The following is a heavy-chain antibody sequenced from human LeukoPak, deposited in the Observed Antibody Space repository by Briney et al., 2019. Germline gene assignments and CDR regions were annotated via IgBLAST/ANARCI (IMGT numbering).Heavy chain of an antibody. V-gene: IGHV4-59*08. CDR2: IYYSGST. Sequence: SETLSLTCTVSVGSISSYYWSWIRQPPGKGLEGIGDIYYSGSTNYNPSLKSRVTISVDTSKNQFSLKLSSVTAADTAVYYCARQSTTVTSRFDYWGQGTLVTVSS. CDR1: VGSISSYY. J-gene: IGHJ4*02. CDR3: ARQSTTVTSRFDY. D-gene: IGHD4-17*01.